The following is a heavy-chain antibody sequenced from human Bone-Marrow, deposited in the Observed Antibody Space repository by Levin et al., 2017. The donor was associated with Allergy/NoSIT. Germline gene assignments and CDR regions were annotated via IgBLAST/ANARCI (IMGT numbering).Heavy chain of an antibody. V-gene: IGHV3-21*01. CDR1: GFTFSSYS. CDR2: ISSSSSYI. D-gene: IGHD3-3*01. J-gene: IGHJ6*02. Sequence: GGSLRLSCAASGFTFSSYSMNWVRQAPGKGLEWVSSISSSSSYIYYADSVKGRFTISRDNAKNSLYLQMNSLRAEDTAVYYCTTPRARYPLPRDTIFGVVTEPWGGGDDMSGYGMDGWGQGTTVTVSS. CDR3: TTPRARYPLPRDTIFGVVTEPWGGGDDMSGYGMDG.